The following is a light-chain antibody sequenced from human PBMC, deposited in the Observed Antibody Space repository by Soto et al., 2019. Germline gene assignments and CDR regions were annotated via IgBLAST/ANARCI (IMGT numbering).Light chain of an antibody. CDR2: DTS. J-gene: IGKJ1*01. CDR1: QSVSSY. CDR3: QQRSNWHPWT. V-gene: IGKV3D-11*02. Sequence: EIVLTQSPATLSLSPGERATLSCRASQSVSSYLAWYQQKPGQAPRLLIYDTSNRATGIPARFSGSGSGTDFTLTISSLEPEDFAVYYCQQRSNWHPWTFGQGTKVEFK.